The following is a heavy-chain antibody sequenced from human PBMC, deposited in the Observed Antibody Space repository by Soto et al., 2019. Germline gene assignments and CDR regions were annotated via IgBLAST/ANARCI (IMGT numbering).Heavy chain of an antibody. J-gene: IGHJ4*02. CDR1: GGTFSRYS. Sequence: ASVKVSCKASGGTFSRYSMSWVRQRPGQGLEWMGGIMPIIGTANYAQKFQGRVTITADESTSTAYMELSSLRSEDTAVYYCARGGYSSSYRLDYWGQGTLVTVSS. CDR2: IMPIIGTA. CDR3: ARGGYSSSYRLDY. V-gene: IGHV1-69*13. D-gene: IGHD6-6*01.